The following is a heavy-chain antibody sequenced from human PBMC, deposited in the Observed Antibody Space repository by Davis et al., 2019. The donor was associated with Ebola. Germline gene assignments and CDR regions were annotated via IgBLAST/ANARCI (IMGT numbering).Heavy chain of an antibody. D-gene: IGHD2-2*02. CDR1: GFTFRTYN. CDR3: ARLGYCGGTSCYKEGYP. V-gene: IGHV3-21*01. J-gene: IGHJ5*02. CDR2: ISPGSDYI. Sequence: GESLKISCAASGFTFRTYNMNWVRQAPGKGPEWVSSISPGSDYIYYAGSVKGRFTISRDNAKNSLYLQMDSLRAEDTAVYYCARLGYCGGTSCYKEGYPWGQGTLVTVSS.